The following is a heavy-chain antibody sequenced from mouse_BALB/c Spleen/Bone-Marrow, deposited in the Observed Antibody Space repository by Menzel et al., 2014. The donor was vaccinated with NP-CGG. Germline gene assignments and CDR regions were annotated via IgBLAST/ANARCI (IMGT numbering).Heavy chain of an antibody. Sequence: SGAELVKPGASVKMSCKASGYTFTSYNMHWVKRTPGQGLEWIGTIYPGNGGTSYNQKFKGKATLTADKSSSTAYMQLSSLTSEDSAVYYCARSNWDGGSYFDYWGQGTTLTVSS. J-gene: IGHJ2*01. CDR3: ARSNWDGGSYFDY. CDR2: IYPGNGGT. V-gene: IGHV1-12*01. D-gene: IGHD4-1*01. CDR1: GYTFTSYN.